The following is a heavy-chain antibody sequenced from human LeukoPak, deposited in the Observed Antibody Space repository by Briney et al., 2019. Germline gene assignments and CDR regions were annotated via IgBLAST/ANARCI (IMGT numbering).Heavy chain of an antibody. CDR1: GYTFTDYY. J-gene: IGHJ3*02. CDR2: ITPNSGDT. D-gene: IGHD5-12*01. V-gene: IGHV1-2*06. Sequence: ASVKVSCKASGYTFTDYYMHWVRQAPGQGLEWMGRITPNSGDTNYAQKFQGRVTMTRDTSISTAYMELSRLRSDDTAVYYCAREGGGRLSGSPDAFDIWGQGTMVTVSS. CDR3: AREGGGRLSGSPDAFDI.